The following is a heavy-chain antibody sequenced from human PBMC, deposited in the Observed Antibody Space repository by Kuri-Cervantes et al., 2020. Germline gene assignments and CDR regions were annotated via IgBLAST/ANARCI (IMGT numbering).Heavy chain of an antibody. J-gene: IGHJ4*02. D-gene: IGHD1-7*01. V-gene: IGHV3-23*01. Sequence: GESLKISCAASGFTFSNFAMTWVRQAPGKGLEWVSAISGSGGSTYYADSVKGRFTISRDNAKNTLYLQMNSLRAEDTAVYYCARRTTALAYWGQGTLVTVSS. CDR3: ARRTTALAY. CDR2: ISGSGGST. CDR1: GFTFSNFA.